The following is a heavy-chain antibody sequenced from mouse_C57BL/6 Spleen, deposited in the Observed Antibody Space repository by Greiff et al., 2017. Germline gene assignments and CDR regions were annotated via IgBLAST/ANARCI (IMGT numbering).Heavy chain of an antibody. CDR2: IRNKANGYTT. V-gene: IGHV7-3*01. CDR1: GFTFTDYY. Sequence: EVNVVESGGGLVQPGGSLSLSCAASGFTFTDYYMSWVRQPPGKALEWLGFIRNKANGYTTEYSASVKGRFTISRDNSQSILYLQMKALRAEDSATYYGARYEGGDGRDYYAMNYWGQGTSVTVSS. CDR3: ARYEGGDGRDYYAMNY. J-gene: IGHJ4*01. D-gene: IGHD3-3*01.